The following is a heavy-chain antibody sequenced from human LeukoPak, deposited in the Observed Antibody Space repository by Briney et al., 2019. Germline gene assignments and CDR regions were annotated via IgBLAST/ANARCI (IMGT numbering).Heavy chain of an antibody. J-gene: IGHJ3*02. CDR1: GFTFTSYA. Sequence: PGGPLRLSCAASGFTFTSYAVHWVRQAPGKGLEYVSAIGSDGRTTNYANSVKGRFTISRDNYKKTVYLQMGSLRVDDMGVYFCARERAQYYPGAALKDAFDMWGQGTMVTVSS. D-gene: IGHD2-15*01. CDR2: IGSDGRTT. CDR3: ARERAQYYPGAALKDAFDM. V-gene: IGHV3-64*01.